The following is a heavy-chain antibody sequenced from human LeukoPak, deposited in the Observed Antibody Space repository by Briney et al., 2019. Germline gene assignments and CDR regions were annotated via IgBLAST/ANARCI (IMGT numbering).Heavy chain of an antibody. CDR2: IYYSGST. CDR3: ARRTLYYFDY. D-gene: IGHD1-1*01. CDR1: GGSISSYY. V-gene: IGHV4-59*01. J-gene: IGHJ4*02. Sequence: SETLSLTCTVSGGSISSYYWSWIRQPAGKGLEWIGYIYYSGSTNYNPSLKSRVTISVDTSKNQFSLKLSSVTAADTAVYYCARRTLYYFDYWGQGTLVTVSS.